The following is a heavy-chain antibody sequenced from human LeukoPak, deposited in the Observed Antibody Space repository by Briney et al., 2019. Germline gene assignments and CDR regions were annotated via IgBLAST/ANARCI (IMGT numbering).Heavy chain of an antibody. J-gene: IGHJ3*02. CDR2: IYYSGST. CDR1: GGSISSSSYY. D-gene: IGHD3-9*01. Sequence: SETLSLTCTVSGGSISSSSYYWGWIRQPPGRGLEWIGNIYYSGSTYYNPSLKSRVTISVDTSKNQFSLKLSSVTAADTAVYYCARQIGRYDILTGYYFDAFDIWGQGTMVTVSS. V-gene: IGHV4-39*01. CDR3: ARQIGRYDILTGYYFDAFDI.